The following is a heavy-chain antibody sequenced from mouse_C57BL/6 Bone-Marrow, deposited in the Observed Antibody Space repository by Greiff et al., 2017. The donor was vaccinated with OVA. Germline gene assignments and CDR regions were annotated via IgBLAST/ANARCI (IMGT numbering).Heavy chain of an antibody. Sequence: QVQLKESGAELARPGASVKMSCKASGYTFTSYTMHWVKQRPGQGLEWIGYINPSSGYTKYNQKFKDKATLTADKSSSTAYMQLSSLTSEGSAVYYCAREDGNWFAYWGQGTLVTVSA. D-gene: IGHD2-1*01. CDR3: AREDGNWFAY. CDR2: INPSSGYT. CDR1: GYTFTSYT. J-gene: IGHJ3*01. V-gene: IGHV1-4*01.